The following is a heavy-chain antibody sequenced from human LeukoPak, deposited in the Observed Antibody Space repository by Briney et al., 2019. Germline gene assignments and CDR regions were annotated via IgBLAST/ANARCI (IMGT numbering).Heavy chain of an antibody. CDR1: GFTFSSKG. D-gene: IGHD2-15*01. J-gene: IGHJ4*02. Sequence: PGRSLRLSSAASGFTFSSKGMHWVRQAPGKVLEWVAVISYDGSNKYYADSVKGRFTISRDNSKNTVYMQMDGLRAEDTAVYYCTRDRGGSPTDVFAYWGQGTLVTVSS. V-gene: IGHV3-30*03. CDR3: TRDRGGSPTDVFAY. CDR2: ISYDGSNK.